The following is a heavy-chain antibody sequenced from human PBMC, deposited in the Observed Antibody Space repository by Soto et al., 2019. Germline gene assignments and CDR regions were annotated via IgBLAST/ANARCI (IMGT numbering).Heavy chain of an antibody. CDR2: IYYSGST. CDR1: GGSISSYY. D-gene: IGHD2-2*01. J-gene: IGHJ3*02. Sequence: SETLSLTCTVSGGSISSYYWSWIRQPPGRGLEWIGYIYYSGSTNYNPSLKSRVTISIDASKTQFSLKLTSVTAADTAVYYCARVLPKEGRPYCSSTSCYLRAFDIWGQGTMVTVSS. CDR3: ARVLPKEGRPYCSSTSCYLRAFDI. V-gene: IGHV4-59*01.